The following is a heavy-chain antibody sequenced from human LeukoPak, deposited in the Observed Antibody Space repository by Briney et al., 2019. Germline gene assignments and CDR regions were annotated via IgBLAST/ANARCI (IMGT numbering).Heavy chain of an antibody. CDR2: IYYSGST. J-gene: IGHJ5*02. Sequence: KPSETLSLTCTVSGGSISSYYWSWIRQPPGKGLEWIGHIYYSGSTNYNPSLKSRVTISVDTSKNQFSLKLSSVTAADTAVYYCARTFGESFDPWGQGTLVTVSS. CDR1: GGSISSYY. CDR3: ARTFGESFDP. V-gene: IGHV4-59*08. D-gene: IGHD3-10*01.